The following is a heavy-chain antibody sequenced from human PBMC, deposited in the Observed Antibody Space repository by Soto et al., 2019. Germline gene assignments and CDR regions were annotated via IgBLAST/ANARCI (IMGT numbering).Heavy chain of an antibody. V-gene: IGHV3-48*02. CDR2: ITSTSSAI. Sequence: GGSLRLSCAASGFPFSFYSMNWIRQAPGKGLEWISYITSTSSAINYADSVRGRFTISRDNAMRSLFLHMNSLRDEDTAVYYCARDGIGAGYTHGPYYVDYWGQGALVTVSS. CDR3: ARDGIGAGYTHGPYYVDY. CDR1: GFPFSFYS. D-gene: IGHD5-18*01. J-gene: IGHJ4*02.